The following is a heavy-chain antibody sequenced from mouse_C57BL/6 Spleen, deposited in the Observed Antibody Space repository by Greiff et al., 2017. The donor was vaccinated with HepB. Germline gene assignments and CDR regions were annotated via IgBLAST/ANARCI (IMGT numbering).Heavy chain of an antibody. D-gene: IGHD1-1*01. CDR2: IDPSDSET. V-gene: IGHV1-52*01. CDR3: ARGAYGRNFDY. J-gene: IGHJ2*01. Sequence: VQLQQPGAELVRPGSSVKLSCKASGYTFTSYWMHWVKQRPIQGLEWIGNIDPSDSETHYNQKFKDKATLTVDKSSSTAYMQLSSLTSEDSAVYYCARGAYGRNFDYWGQGTTLTVSS. CDR1: GYTFTSYW.